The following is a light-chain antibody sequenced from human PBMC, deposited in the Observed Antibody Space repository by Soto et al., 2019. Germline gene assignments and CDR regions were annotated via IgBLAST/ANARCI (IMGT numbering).Light chain of an antibody. CDR1: QGIGDT. CDR3: QQYGSSPWT. V-gene: IGKV3-20*01. CDR2: GAS. Sequence: EVAMTQSPATLSVSPVEGFTLSCRASQGIGDTLAWFQQKPGQAPRLLIYGASTRATGIPDRFSGSGSGTDFTLTISRLEPEDFAVYYCQQYGSSPWTFGQGTKVDIK. J-gene: IGKJ1*01.